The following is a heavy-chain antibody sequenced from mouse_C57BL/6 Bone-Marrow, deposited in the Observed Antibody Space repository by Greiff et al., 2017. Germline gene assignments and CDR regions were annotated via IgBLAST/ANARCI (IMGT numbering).Heavy chain of an antibody. V-gene: IGHV1-42*01. D-gene: IGHD2-4*01. CDR2: INPSTGGT. CDR3: ARGDYDGYLDD. Sequence: VQLQQSGPELVKPGASVKISCKASGYSFTGYYMNWVKQSPEKSLEWIGEINPSTGGTTYNQKFKAKATLTVDKSSSTAYMQLKSLTSEDSAVYYCARGDYDGYLDDWGQGTTLTVSS. J-gene: IGHJ2*01. CDR1: GYSFTGYY.